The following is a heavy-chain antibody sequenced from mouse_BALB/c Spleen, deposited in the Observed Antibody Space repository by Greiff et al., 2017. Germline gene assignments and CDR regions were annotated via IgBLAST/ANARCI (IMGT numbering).Heavy chain of an antibody. V-gene: IGHV2-9*02. J-gene: IGHJ4*01. CDR1: GFSLTSYG. Sequence: VQLVESGPGLVAPSQSLSITCTVSGFSLTSYGVHWVRQPPGKGLEWLGVIWAGGSTNYNSPLMSRLSISKDNSKSQVFLKMNSLQTDDTAIYYCARAFYGYVYAMDYWGQGTSVTVSS. CDR3: ARAFYGYVYAMDY. CDR2: IWAGGST. D-gene: IGHD2-9*01.